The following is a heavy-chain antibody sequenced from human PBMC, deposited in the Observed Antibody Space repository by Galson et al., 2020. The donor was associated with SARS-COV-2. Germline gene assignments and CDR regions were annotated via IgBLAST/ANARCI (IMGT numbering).Heavy chain of an antibody. V-gene: IGHV3-30*18. CDR2: ISSDRSNK. CDR1: GFTFSNYG. J-gene: IGHJ6*02. D-gene: IGHD2-15*01. Sequence: TGGSLRLSWAASGFTFSNYGMHWVRQAPGRGLEWVAIISSDRSNKNYADSMKGRVTIYRDNAKNTLYLQRDTLRTEDAAVYYCAKDLVYSLDVWGQGNTVTVSS. CDR3: AKDLVYSLDV.